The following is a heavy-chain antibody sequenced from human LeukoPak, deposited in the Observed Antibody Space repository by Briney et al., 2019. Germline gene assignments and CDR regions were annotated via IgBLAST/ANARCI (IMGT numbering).Heavy chain of an antibody. J-gene: IGHJ4*02. CDR1: GFTFSSYA. CDR3: ARKNSRDLSSGYSLDY. V-gene: IGHV3-30-3*01. CDR2: ISYDGSNK. D-gene: IGHD3-22*01. Sequence: PGGSLRLSCAAFGFTFSSYAMHWVRQAPGKGLEWVAVISYDGSNKYYADSVKGRFTISRDNSKNTLYLQMNGLRAEDTAVYYCARKNSRDLSSGYSLDYWGQGTLVTASS.